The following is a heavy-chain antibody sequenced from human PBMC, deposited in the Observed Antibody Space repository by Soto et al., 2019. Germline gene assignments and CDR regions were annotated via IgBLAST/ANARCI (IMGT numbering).Heavy chain of an antibody. CDR3: ARDLLDTTVDYYFDY. Sequence: LSLTCTVSGVSISSGTYYWSWLRQPPGKGLEWIGYIYHTGSSQSNPSLKSRVAISIDTSKNQFTLELRSVTAADTAVYYCARDLLDTTVDYYFDYWGPGMLVTVSS. J-gene: IGHJ4*02. CDR1: GVSISSGTYY. CDR2: IYHTGSS. D-gene: IGHD3-3*01. V-gene: IGHV4-30-4*01.